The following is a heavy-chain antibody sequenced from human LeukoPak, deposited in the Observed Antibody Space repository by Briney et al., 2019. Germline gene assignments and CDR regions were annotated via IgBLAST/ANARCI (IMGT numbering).Heavy chain of an antibody. CDR2: INSDGSST. Sequence: GGSLRLSCAASGFIFSSYWMHWVRQAPGEGLVWVSRINSDGSSTSYADSVKGRFTISRDNAKNTLYLQMNSLRAEDTAVYYCVRRVVVPAAPYYFDYWGQGTLVTVSS. CDR1: GFIFSSYW. CDR3: VRRVVVPAAPYYFDY. V-gene: IGHV3-74*01. D-gene: IGHD2-2*01. J-gene: IGHJ4*02.